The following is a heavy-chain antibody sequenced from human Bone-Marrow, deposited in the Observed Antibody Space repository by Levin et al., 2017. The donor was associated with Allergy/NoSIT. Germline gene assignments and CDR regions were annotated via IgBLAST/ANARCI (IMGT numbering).Heavy chain of an antibody. J-gene: IGHJ3*02. CDR1: GGSISSYY. CDR2: IYYSGST. D-gene: IGHD3-16*02. Sequence: SETLSLTCTVSGGSISSYYWSWIRQPPGKGLEWIGYIYYSGSTNYNPSLKSRVTISVDTSKNQFSLKLSSVTAADTAVYYCAREGSGRLGELSYAFDIWGQGTMVTVSS. V-gene: IGHV4-59*01. CDR3: AREGSGRLGELSYAFDI.